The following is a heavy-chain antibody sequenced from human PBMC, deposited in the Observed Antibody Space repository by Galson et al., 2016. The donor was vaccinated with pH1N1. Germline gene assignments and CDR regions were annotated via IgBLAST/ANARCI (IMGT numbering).Heavy chain of an antibody. J-gene: IGHJ4*02. Sequence: TLSLTCAVSGDFISSGDYFWRWIRQPPGKGLEWIGYIYYSGNTFYNPSLKSRVTISLDTSKTQFSLKLSSVTATDAAIYYCARGRDYDILTGSSYYFDYWGQGTLVTVSS. CDR2: IYYSGNT. V-gene: IGHV4-30-4*08. CDR3: ARGRDYDILTGSSYYFDY. D-gene: IGHD3-9*01. CDR1: GDFISSGDYF.